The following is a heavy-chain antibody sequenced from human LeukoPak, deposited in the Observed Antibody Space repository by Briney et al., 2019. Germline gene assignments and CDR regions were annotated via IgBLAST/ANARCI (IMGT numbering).Heavy chain of an antibody. D-gene: IGHD2-15*01. Sequence: SETLSLTCAVYGGSFSGYYWSWIRQPPGKGLEWFGEINHSGNTHYNPSLKSRVTISVDTSKNQFSLKLSSVTAADTAVYYCARRDAGYCSGGSCYRTKSAYYFDYWGQGTLVTVSS. J-gene: IGHJ4*02. CDR3: ARRDAGYCSGGSCYRTKSAYYFDY. CDR2: INHSGNT. V-gene: IGHV4-34*01. CDR1: GGSFSGYY.